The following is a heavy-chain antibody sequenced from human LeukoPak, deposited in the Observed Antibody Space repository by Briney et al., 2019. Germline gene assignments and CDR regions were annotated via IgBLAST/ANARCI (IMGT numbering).Heavy chain of an antibody. V-gene: IGHV4-59*01. Sequence: PSETLSLTCTVSGGSISSYYWSWIRQPPGKGLEWIGYIYYSGSTNYNPSPKSRVTISVDTSKNQFSLKLSSVTAADTAVYYCARDYPYFDIWGQGTMVTVYS. J-gene: IGHJ3*02. CDR3: ARDYPYFDI. CDR2: IYYSGST. CDR1: GGSISSYY.